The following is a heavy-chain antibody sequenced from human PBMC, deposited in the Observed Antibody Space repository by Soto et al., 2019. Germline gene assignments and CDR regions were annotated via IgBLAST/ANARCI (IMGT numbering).Heavy chain of an antibody. D-gene: IGHD3-3*01. CDR3: ARVRAIFGVVTHPFDY. CDR1: SGSISSSNW. V-gene: IGHV4-4*02. J-gene: IGHJ4*02. Sequence: SETLSLTCAVSSGSISSSNWWSWVRQPPGKGLEWIGEIYHSGSTNYNPSLKSRVTISVDKSKNQFSLKLSSVTAADTAVYYCARVRAIFGVVTHPFDYWGQGTLVTVSS. CDR2: IYHSGST.